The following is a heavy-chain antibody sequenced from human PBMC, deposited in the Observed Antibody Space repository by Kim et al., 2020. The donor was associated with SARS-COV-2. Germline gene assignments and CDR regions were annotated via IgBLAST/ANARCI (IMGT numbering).Heavy chain of an antibody. Sequence: YNPSLKSRVTISVDTSKNQFSLKLSSVTAADTAVYYCASDSSGYNEYFQHWGQGTLVTVSS. D-gene: IGHD3-22*01. V-gene: IGHV4-39*01. J-gene: IGHJ1*01. CDR3: ASDSSGYNEYFQH.